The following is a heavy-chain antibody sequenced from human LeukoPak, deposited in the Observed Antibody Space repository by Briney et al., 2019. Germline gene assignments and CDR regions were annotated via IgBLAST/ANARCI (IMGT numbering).Heavy chain of an antibody. CDR1: GFTFSRYW. J-gene: IGHJ5*02. Sequence: GGSLRLSCAASGFTFSRYWMHWVRQGPGKGLVWVSRINSDGSSTSYEDSVKGRFTISRDNAKNTLYLQMNSLRAEDTAVYYCAREYSTGFDPWGQGTLVTVSS. V-gene: IGHV3-74*01. CDR3: AREYSTGFDP. CDR2: INSDGSST. D-gene: IGHD2-15*01.